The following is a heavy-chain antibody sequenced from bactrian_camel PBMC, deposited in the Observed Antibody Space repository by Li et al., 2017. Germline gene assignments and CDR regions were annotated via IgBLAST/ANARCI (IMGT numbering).Heavy chain of an antibody. Sequence: QVQLVESGGGSVQAGGSLRLGCAASGYAAGSDCLAWFRQGPGKEREGVAFLTTDGGTLDYADSVKGRFTLSPDNAKTTLYLQMHSLKPEDTAMYYCALDGTYGGDWNAERMLSRTEYNHWGQGTQVTVS. CDR2: LTTDGGTL. V-gene: IGHV3S1*01. CDR1: GYAAGSDC. J-gene: IGHJ4*01. CDR3: ALDGTYGGDWNAERMLSRTEYNH. D-gene: IGHD1*01.